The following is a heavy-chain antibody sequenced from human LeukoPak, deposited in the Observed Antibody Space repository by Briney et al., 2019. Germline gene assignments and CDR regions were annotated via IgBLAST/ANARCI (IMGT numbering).Heavy chain of an antibody. CDR1: GFTFSNYG. CDR3: AKAYGYCTTSSCSHEEFDY. CDR2: ISYDGSNK. J-gene: IGHJ4*02. Sequence: GGPLRLSCAASGFTFSNYGMHWVRQAPGKGLEWVAVISYDGSNKYYADSVKGRFAISRDNSKNTLYLQMNSLRAEDTAVYYCAKAYGYCTTSSCSHEEFDYWGQGTVVIVSS. D-gene: IGHD2-2*01. V-gene: IGHV3-30*18.